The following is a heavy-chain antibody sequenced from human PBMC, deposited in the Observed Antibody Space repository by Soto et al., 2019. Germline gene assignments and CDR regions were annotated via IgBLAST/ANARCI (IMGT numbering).Heavy chain of an antibody. CDR1: GFTFSSYA. Sequence: EVQLLESGGDLVQPGGSLRLSCAASGFTFSSYAMSWVRQAPGKGLEWVSSISGTGVTTYYADSVKGRFTISRDNSRNTLFLQMTSPRAEDTAIYYCAKDFLGGVAVTEVDCWGQGTQVTVSS. V-gene: IGHV3-23*01. D-gene: IGHD4-17*01. CDR2: ISGTGVTT. CDR3: AKDFLGGVAVTEVDC. J-gene: IGHJ4*02.